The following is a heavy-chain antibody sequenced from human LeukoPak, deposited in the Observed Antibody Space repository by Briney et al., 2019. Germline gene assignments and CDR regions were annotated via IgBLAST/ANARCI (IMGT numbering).Heavy chain of an antibody. CDR2: IKASSGGS. CDR3: ARANSDGYTTYFDS. V-gene: IGHV1-2*02. Sequence: ASVKVSCKASGYTFSDYYIHWVRQAPGQGLERMGWIKASSGGSHFTQKFQGSVTMTRDTSISTAYLELTGLKSDDTAVYYCARANSDGYTTYFDSWGQGTLVTVSS. J-gene: IGHJ4*02. D-gene: IGHD5-24*01. CDR1: GYTFSDYY.